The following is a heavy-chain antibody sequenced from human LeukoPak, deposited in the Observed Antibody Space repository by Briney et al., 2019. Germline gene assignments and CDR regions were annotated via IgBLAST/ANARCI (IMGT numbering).Heavy chain of an antibody. Sequence: GGSLRLSCAASGFTFSNYWMSWVRQAPGKGLEWVANIKQDGSEKYYVDSVKGRFTISRDNAKNSLYLQMNSLRAEDTAVYYCAREVTPYYWGQGTLVTVSS. V-gene: IGHV3-7*01. CDR3: AREVTPYY. D-gene: IGHD2-21*02. J-gene: IGHJ4*02. CDR2: IKQDGSEK. CDR1: GFTFSNYW.